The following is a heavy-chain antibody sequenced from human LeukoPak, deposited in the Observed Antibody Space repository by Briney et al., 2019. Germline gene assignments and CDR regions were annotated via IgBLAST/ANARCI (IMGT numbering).Heavy chain of an antibody. V-gene: IGHV4-39*01. D-gene: IGHD6-6*01. CDR1: GGSISSSSYY. CDR3: ARHSRIAARNRFDP. CDR2: IYYSGST. J-gene: IGHJ5*02. Sequence: SETLSLTCTVSGGSISSSSYYWGWIRQPPGKGLEWIGSIYYSGSTYYNPSLKSRVTISVDTSKNQFSLKLSSVTAADTAVYYCARHSRIAARNRFDPWGQGTLVTVSS.